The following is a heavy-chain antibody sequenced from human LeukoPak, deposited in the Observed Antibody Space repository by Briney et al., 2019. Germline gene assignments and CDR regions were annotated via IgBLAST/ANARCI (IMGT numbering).Heavy chain of an antibody. CDR3: ARNPILGYCSSTSCYVFDY. D-gene: IGHD2-2*01. CDR2: ISGSGGST. J-gene: IGHJ4*02. V-gene: IGHV3-23*01. CDR1: GFTFSSYA. Sequence: GGSLRLSCAASGFTFSSYAMSWVRQAPGKGLEWVSAISGSGGSTYYADSVTGRFTISRDNSKNTLYLQMNSLRAEDTAVYYCARNPILGYCSSTSCYVFDYWGQGTLVTVSS.